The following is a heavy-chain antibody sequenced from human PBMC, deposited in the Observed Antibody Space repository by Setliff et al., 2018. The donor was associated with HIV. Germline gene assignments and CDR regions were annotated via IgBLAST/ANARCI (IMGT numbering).Heavy chain of an antibody. CDR3: ARTWELPPVYGMDV. Sequence: PSETLSLTCTVSGYSISSGYYWGWIRQPPGKGLEWIGSIYHSGSTYYNPSLKSRVTISVDTSKNQFSLKLSSVTAADTAVHYCARTWELPPVYGMDVWGQGTTVTVSS. CDR1: GYSISSGYY. V-gene: IGHV4-38-2*02. J-gene: IGHJ6*02. D-gene: IGHD1-26*01. CDR2: IYHSGST.